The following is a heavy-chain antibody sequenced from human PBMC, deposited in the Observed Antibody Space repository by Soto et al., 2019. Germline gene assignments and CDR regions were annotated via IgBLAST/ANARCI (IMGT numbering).Heavy chain of an antibody. CDR3: ARGYYDSSGYYYPPAHYFDY. D-gene: IGHD3-22*01. CDR2: IYHSGST. Sequence: PSETLSLTCAVSGGSISSSNWWSWVRQPPGKGLEWIGEIYHSGSTSYNPSLKSRVTISVDKSKNQFSLKLSSVTAADTAVYYCARGYYDSSGYYYPPAHYFDYWGQGTLVTVSS. J-gene: IGHJ4*02. V-gene: IGHV4-4*02. CDR1: GGSISSSNW.